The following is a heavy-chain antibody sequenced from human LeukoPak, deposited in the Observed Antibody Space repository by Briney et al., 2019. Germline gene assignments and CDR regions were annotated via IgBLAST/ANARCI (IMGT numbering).Heavy chain of an antibody. V-gene: IGHV3-7*01. J-gene: IGHJ4*02. CDR3: ARDAKLDTAMVKDY. Sequence: PGGSLRLSCAASGFTFSSYWMSWVRQAPGKGLEWVANIKQDGSEKYYVDSVKGRFTISRDNAKNSLYLQMNSLRAEDTAVYYCARDAKLDTAMVKDYWGQGTLVTVSS. CDR2: IKQDGSEK. CDR1: GFTFSSYW. D-gene: IGHD5-18*01.